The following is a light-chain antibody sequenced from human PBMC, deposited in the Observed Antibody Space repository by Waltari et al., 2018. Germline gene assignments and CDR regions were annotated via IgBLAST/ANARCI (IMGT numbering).Light chain of an antibody. CDR2: GKN. CDR3: NSRDSSGNHLV. V-gene: IGLV3-19*01. Sequence: SSELTQAPAVSVALGQTVRITCQGDSLSSYYASWYQQKPGQAPVLVIYGKNNRPSGIPDRFSGSSSGNTASLTITGAQAEDEADYYCNSRDSSGNHLVFGTGTKVTVL. J-gene: IGLJ1*01. CDR1: SLSSYY.